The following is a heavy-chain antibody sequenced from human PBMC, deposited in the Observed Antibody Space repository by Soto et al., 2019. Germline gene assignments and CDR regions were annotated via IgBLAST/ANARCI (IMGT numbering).Heavy chain of an antibody. Sequence: GESLKISCRGSGYSFSSYWLAWVRHMPGNGLECMGIIYPGDSDTIYSPSFQGQVTFSADKSTNTAYLQWSSLKASDTATYYCARHAGYCSTTSCSQNDYWGQGTLVTVSS. CDR1: GYSFSSYW. D-gene: IGHD2-2*01. J-gene: IGHJ4*02. CDR3: ARHAGYCSTTSCSQNDY. CDR2: IYPGDSDT. V-gene: IGHV5-51*01.